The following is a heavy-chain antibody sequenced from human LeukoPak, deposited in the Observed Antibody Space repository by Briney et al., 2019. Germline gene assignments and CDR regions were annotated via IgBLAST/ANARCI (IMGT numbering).Heavy chain of an antibody. D-gene: IGHD2-8*01. Sequence: PGGSLRLSCAASGFTFSSYSMNWLRQAPGKGLEWVSYITSGSGTIYYADSVKVRFTISRDNAKTSLYLQMNSLRAEDTAVYYCASRTNQRAIDYWGQGTLVTVSS. CDR1: GFTFSSYS. CDR3: ASRTNQRAIDY. V-gene: IGHV3-48*01. J-gene: IGHJ4*02. CDR2: ITSGSGTI.